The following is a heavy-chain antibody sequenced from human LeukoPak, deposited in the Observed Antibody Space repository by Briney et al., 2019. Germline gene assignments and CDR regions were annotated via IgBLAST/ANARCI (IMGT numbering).Heavy chain of an antibody. V-gene: IGHV3-9*01. CDR1: GFNFDDYA. CDR3: AKALRYFDWLAAAFDY. CDR2: ISWNSGSI. D-gene: IGHD3-9*01. J-gene: IGHJ4*02. Sequence: QSGRSLRLSCAASGFNFDDYAMHWVRQAPGKGLEWVSGISWNSGSIGYADSVKGRFTISRDNAKNSLYLQMNSLRAEDTALYYCAKALRYFDWLAAAFDYRGQGTLVTVSS.